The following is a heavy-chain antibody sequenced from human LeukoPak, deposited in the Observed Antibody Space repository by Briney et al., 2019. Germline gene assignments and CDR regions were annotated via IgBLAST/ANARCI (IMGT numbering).Heavy chain of an antibody. J-gene: IGHJ5*02. CDR3: ARESGWFDP. CDR1: GFTFDDYA. V-gene: IGHV3-9*01. Sequence: GGSLRLSCAASGFTFDDYAMHWVRQAPGKGLEWVSGISWNSGNIGYADSVEGRFTISRDNAKNSLYLQMNSLRAEDTALYYCARESGWFDPWGQGTLVTVSS. CDR2: ISWNSGNI. D-gene: IGHD1-26*01.